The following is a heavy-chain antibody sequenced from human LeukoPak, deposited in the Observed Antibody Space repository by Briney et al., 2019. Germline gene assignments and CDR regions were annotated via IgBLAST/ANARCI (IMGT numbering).Heavy chain of an antibody. J-gene: IGHJ6*03. CDR3: ARDSSRGLGNYYMDV. D-gene: IGHD3-10*01. CDR1: GYTFTSYY. V-gene: IGHV1-46*01. Sequence: ASVKVSCQASGYTFTSYYMHWVRQAPGQGLEWMGIINPSGGSTSYAQKFQGRVTMTRDTSTSTVYMELSSLRSEDTAVYYCARDSSRGLGNYYMDVWGKGTTVTVSS. CDR2: INPSGGST.